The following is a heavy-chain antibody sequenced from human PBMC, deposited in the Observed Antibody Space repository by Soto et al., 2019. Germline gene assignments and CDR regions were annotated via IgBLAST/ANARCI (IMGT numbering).Heavy chain of an antibody. V-gene: IGHV4-59*01. CDR2: ISYSGRT. Sequence: SETLSLTCSVSGGSISSNYWSWIRQPPGKGLEWIGYISYSGRTNYNPSLKSRLTISEDTSKNLFSLKLSSVTAADTAVYYCAGAYDFLTVFDYWGQGTRVTVSS. CDR1: GGSISSNY. J-gene: IGHJ4*02. CDR3: AGAYDFLTVFDY. D-gene: IGHD3-9*01.